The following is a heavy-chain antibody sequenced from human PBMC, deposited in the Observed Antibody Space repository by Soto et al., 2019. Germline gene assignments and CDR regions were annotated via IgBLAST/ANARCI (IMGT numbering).Heavy chain of an antibody. CDR3: ARGMTPPGAPAWYYFDS. Sequence: SLTCSVSGASIAGSSCWSWIRQPAGKGLEWIGRFSLSGTTNYSPSLRSRVTMSADVSKNQFSLRLTSVTAADTALYYCARGMTPPGAPAWYYFDSWGQGTLVTVSS. J-gene: IGHJ4*02. CDR2: FSLSGTT. V-gene: IGHV4-4*07. CDR1: GASIAGSSC. D-gene: IGHD2-8*02.